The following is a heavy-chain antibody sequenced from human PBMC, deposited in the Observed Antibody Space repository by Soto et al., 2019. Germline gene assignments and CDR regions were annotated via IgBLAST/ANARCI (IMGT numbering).Heavy chain of an antibody. CDR2: IYHTGDT. J-gene: IGHJ6*02. CDR1: SGPSRSHN. V-gene: IGHV4-59*08. Sequence: QVQLQQSGPGLVKPSETLSLTCTVSSGPSRSHNWGWIRQPPGGGLEWIGYIYHTGDTSYNPSLSSPGTISADTSTTHISLSLGSVPAAATAVYYCARQGIGDLHGLVDVWGQGTRVSVSS. D-gene: IGHD3-10*01. CDR3: ARQGIGDLHGLVDV.